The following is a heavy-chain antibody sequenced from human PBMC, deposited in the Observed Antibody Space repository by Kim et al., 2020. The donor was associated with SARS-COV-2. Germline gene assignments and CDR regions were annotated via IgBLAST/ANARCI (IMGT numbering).Heavy chain of an antibody. J-gene: IGHJ6*02. D-gene: IGHD3-10*02. Sequence: GGSLRLSCAASGFTFSSYAMHWVRQAPGKGLEYVSAISSNGGSTYYANSVKGRFTISRDNSKNTLYLQMGSLRAEDMAVYYCARFRLFNHYYYGMDVWGQGTTVTVSS. V-gene: IGHV3-64*01. CDR1: GFTFSSYA. CDR3: ARFRLFNHYYYGMDV. CDR2: ISSNGGST.